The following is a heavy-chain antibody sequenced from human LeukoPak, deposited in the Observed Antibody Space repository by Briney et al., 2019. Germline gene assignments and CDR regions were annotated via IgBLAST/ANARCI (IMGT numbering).Heavy chain of an antibody. CDR2: IYDNGDA. CDR1: GFTVSSNY. D-gene: IGHD5-24*01. CDR3: AGGSRRDGYDC. Sequence: GSLRLSCAASGFTVSSNYMSWVRQAPGKGLEWVSVIYDNGDAYSADSVKGRFTTSRHNSKNTLYLQMNSLRPEDTAVYYCAGGSRRDGYDCWGQGTLVTVSS. V-gene: IGHV3-53*04. J-gene: IGHJ4*02.